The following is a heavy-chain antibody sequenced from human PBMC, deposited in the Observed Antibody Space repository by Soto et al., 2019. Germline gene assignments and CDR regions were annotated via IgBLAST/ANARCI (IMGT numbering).Heavy chain of an antibody. CDR3: TRVATAVPS. D-gene: IGHD5-18*01. V-gene: IGHV4-59*12. J-gene: IGHJ4*02. CDR1: NGRLNFYY. CDR2: IYYRGTT. Sequence: XAILSLNCNVPNGRLNFYYWSWIRQPPGKELEWIGNIYYRGTTNYNPSLQGRVTMSIDTSKNQFSLMLTSVTAADTAVYYCTRVATAVPSWGRGVLVTVS.